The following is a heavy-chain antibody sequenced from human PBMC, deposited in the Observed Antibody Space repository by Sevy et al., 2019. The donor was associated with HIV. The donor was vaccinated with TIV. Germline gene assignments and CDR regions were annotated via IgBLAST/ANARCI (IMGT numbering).Heavy chain of an antibody. J-gene: IGHJ3*02. D-gene: IGHD3-16*01. CDR2: IIPIFGTA. Sequence: ASVKVSCKASGGTFSNYGISWVRQAPGQGLEWVGEIIPIFGTANYAQKFQGRVTIIVDESTSTAYMELSSLRSEDTAVYYCARRPLFGGYDAFDIWGQGTMVTVSS. V-gene: IGHV1-69*13. CDR1: GGTFSNYG. CDR3: ARRPLFGGYDAFDI.